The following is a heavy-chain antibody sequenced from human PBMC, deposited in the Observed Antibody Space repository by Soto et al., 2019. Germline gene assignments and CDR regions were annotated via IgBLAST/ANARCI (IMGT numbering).Heavy chain of an antibody. J-gene: IGHJ4*02. V-gene: IGHV4-61*01. D-gene: IGHD2-15*01. Sequence: PSETLSLTCSVSGGSVTSGNYYWSWIRQAPGKGLEWIGYIHYSGSTKYNPSLESRVTMSVDTSKNQFSLEMNSVTAADTAVYYCARGTGGGSCYVYWGQGTLVTVSS. CDR1: GGSVTSGNYY. CDR3: ARGTGGGSCYVY. CDR2: IHYSGST.